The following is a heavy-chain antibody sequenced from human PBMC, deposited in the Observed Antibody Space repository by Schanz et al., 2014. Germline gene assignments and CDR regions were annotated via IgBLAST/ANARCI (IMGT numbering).Heavy chain of an antibody. Sequence: QVQLVQSGAEVKKPGASVRVSCKASGYSFTTYDVNWVRQATGQGLEWMGWMNPTTGNRGYAQNFQGRVAMTRDTALKTAYMEMTDLKFEDAAVYYCVRDAGWAFGDYHDMDVWGQGTSVTVSS. J-gene: IGHJ6*02. D-gene: IGHD3-10*01. V-gene: IGHV1-8*01. CDR3: VRDAGWAFGDYHDMDV. CDR1: GYSFTTYD. CDR2: MNPTTGNR.